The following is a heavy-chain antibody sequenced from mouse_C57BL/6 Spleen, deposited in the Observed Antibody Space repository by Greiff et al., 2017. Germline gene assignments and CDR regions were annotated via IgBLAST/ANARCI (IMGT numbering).Heavy chain of an antibody. CDR2: IDPSDSET. V-gene: IGHV1-52*01. CDR1: GYTFTSYW. Sequence: LQQPGAELVRPGSSVKLSCKASGYTFTSYWMHWVKQRPIQGLEWIGNIDPSDSETHYNQKFKDKATLTVDKSSSTAYMQLSSLTSEDSAVYYCARDSYWYFDVWGTGTTVTVSS. J-gene: IGHJ1*03. CDR3: ARDSYWYFDV.